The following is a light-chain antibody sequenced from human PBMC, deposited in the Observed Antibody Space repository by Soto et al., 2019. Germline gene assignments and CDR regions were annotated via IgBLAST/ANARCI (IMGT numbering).Light chain of an antibody. V-gene: IGLV4-69*01. J-gene: IGLJ2*01. Sequence: QLVLTQSPSASGSLGASFKLTCTLSSGHSSYSIAWHQQQPEKGPRYLMKLDSDGSHTKGDAIPDRFSGSSSGAERYLTIASLQSEDEADYYCQTWGTGTHVVFGGGTKLTVL. CDR2: LDSDGSH. CDR1: SGHSSYS. CDR3: QTWGTGTHVV.